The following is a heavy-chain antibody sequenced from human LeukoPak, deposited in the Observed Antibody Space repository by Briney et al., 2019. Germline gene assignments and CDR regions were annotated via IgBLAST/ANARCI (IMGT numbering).Heavy chain of an antibody. CDR3: ARVTIFGGGDV. V-gene: IGHV1-3*01. CDR2: IDAGDGDT. CDR1: GYALTGYA. J-gene: IGHJ6*02. Sequence: ASVKVSCKASGYALTGYALHWVRQAPGQRPEWMGRIDAGDGDTKYSQTFQGRVIITRDTSASTAYMDLSSLRSEDTAVYYCARVTIFGGGDVWGQGTTVTVSS. D-gene: IGHD3-3*01.